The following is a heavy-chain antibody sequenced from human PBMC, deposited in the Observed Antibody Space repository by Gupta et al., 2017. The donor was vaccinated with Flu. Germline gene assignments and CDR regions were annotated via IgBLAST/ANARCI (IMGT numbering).Heavy chain of an antibody. CDR1: GGSIRTDSW. CDR3: AEIVPGITYYFDH. D-gene: IGHD3-10*01. Sequence: QVQLQESGPGLVKPSGTLSLPCAVSGGSIRTDSWWSWVRQPPGKGREWIGEVHHSGLTNYKPALMGRITVSEDTSRHEFSLKLSCVMAEDTAIYYCAEIVPGITYYFDHWGQGTLVTVSS. CDR2: VHHSGLT. J-gene: IGHJ4*02. V-gene: IGHV4-4*02.